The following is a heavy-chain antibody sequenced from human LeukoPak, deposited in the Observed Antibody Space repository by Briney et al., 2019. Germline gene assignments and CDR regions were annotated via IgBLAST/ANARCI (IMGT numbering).Heavy chain of an antibody. CDR1: VYTFTSYA. J-gene: IGHJ6*02. D-gene: IGHD6-13*01. V-gene: IGHV1-3*01. CDR2: INAGNGNT. CDR3: AREKGRGSRWYSSYYYGMDV. Sequence: GASVKVSCKASVYTFTSYALHWVRQPPGQRLEWMGCINAGNGNTKYSQKFQGRVTIPRDTSASTAYMELSSLRSEDTAVYYCAREKGRGSRWYSSYYYGMDVWGQGNTVTVSS.